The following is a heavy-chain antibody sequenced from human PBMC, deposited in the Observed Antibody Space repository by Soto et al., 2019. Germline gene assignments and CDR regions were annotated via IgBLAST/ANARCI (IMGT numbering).Heavy chain of an antibody. CDR1: SGSISSSNW. J-gene: IGHJ4*02. CDR3: AREGVQLVRTFDY. D-gene: IGHD6-6*01. V-gene: IGHV4-4*02. CDR2: IYHSGST. Sequence: SETLSLTCAVSSGSISSSNWWSWVRQPPGKGLEWIGEIYHSGSTNYNPSLKSRITISVDKSKNQFSLKLSSVTAADTAVYYCAREGVQLVRTFDYWGQGTLVTVSS.